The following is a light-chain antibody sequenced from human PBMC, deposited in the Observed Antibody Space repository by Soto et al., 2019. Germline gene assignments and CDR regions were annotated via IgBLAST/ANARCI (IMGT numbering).Light chain of an antibody. Sequence: EIVLTQSPGTLSLSPGERATLSCRASQSITASYLAWYQQKPGRTPRLLIHDISRRATGTPDRFSGSGSGTDFTLTISRLEPEDSAVYYCHQYDNAPFTFGPGTKVDIK. CDR1: QSITASY. V-gene: IGKV3-20*01. J-gene: IGKJ3*01. CDR3: HQYDNAPFT. CDR2: DIS.